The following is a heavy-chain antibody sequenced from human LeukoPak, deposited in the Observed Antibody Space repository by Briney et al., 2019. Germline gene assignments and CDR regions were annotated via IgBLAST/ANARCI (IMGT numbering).Heavy chain of an antibody. CDR3: ARVPIPSRYDSSGYYYGY. CDR2: INHSGST. Sequence: SETLSLTCAVYGGSFSGYYWSWIRQPPGKGLEWIGEINHSGSTNYNPSLKSRVTISVDTSKNQFSLKLSSVTAADTAVYYCARVPIPSRYDSSGYYYGYWGQGTLVTVSS. V-gene: IGHV4-34*01. D-gene: IGHD3-22*01. CDR1: GGSFSGYY. J-gene: IGHJ4*02.